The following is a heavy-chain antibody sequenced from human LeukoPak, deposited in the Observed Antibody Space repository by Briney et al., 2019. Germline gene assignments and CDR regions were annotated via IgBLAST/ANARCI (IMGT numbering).Heavy chain of an antibody. CDR3: AKEVAVDSGSYGGLDY. V-gene: IGHV3-30*04. Sequence: GGSLRLSCAASGFTFSNYAMHWVRQAPGKGLEWVAVVAYDGSNKYYADSVKGRFTISRDNSKNTLYLQMNSLRAEDTAVYYCAKEVAVDSGSYGGLDYWGQGTLVTVSS. J-gene: IGHJ4*02. D-gene: IGHD1-26*01. CDR2: VAYDGSNK. CDR1: GFTFSNYA.